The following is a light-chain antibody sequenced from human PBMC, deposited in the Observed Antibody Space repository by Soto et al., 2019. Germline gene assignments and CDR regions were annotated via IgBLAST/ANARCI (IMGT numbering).Light chain of an antibody. J-gene: IGKJ2*01. V-gene: IGKV3-20*01. CDR2: DAS. CDR1: QRISNSY. CDR3: QQYARPPFA. Sequence: EIVLTQSPGTLSLSPGERATLSCRASQRISNSYLAWYQQKPGQAPRLLLYDASSRATGIPDRVSGSGSGTDFTLTISRLEPEDFAVYYCQQYARPPFAVGQGTKVEIK.